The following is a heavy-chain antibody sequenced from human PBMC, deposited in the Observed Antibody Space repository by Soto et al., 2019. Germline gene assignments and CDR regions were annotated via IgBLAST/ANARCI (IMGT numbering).Heavy chain of an antibody. V-gene: IGHV1-69*01. Sequence: QMQLVQSGPEVKQPGSSVKVSCKASGDSFGSYAVSWVRQAPGQGLEWMGAIIPVFCTTNYTQKFQGRVTITADDSTTTAYMELSSLRSDDTAVYYCAREPFGRFDPWGQGTLVTVSA. CDR1: GDSFGSYA. CDR3: AREPFGRFDP. D-gene: IGHD3-10*01. J-gene: IGHJ5*02. CDR2: IIPVFCTT.